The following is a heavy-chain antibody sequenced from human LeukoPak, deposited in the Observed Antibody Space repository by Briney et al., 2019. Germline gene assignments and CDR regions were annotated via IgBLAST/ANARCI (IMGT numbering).Heavy chain of an antibody. V-gene: IGHV4-4*02. CDR2: IYHSGST. J-gene: IGHJ4*02. CDR3: AGLITMVRAFDY. CDR1: GGSISSSNW. Sequence: SETLSLTCAVSGGSISSSNWWSWVRQPPGKGLEWIGEIYHSGSTNYNPSLKSRVAISVDKSKNQFSLKLSSVTAADTAVYYCAGLITMVRAFDYWGQGTLVTVSS. D-gene: IGHD3-10*01.